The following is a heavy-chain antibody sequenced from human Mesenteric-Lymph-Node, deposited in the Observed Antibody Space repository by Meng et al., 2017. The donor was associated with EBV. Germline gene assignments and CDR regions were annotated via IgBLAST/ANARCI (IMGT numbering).Heavy chain of an antibody. CDR2: INHSGST. J-gene: IGHJ4*02. D-gene: IGHD2-8*02. V-gene: IGHV4-34*01. CDR3: ARRPTGIDY. Sequence: QGQLQQWGAGLLKPSGTLSLTCAVYGGSFSGYYWSWIRQPPGKGLEWIGEINHSGSTNYNPSLKSRVTISVDTSKNQFSLKLSSVTAADTAVYYCARRPTGIDYWGQGTLVTVSS. CDR1: GGSFSGYY.